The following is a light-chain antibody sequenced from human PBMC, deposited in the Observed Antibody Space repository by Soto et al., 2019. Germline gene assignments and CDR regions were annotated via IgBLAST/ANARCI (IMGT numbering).Light chain of an antibody. Sequence: QSALTQPASVSGHLGQSITIPCTGTSSDVGGYNYVSWYQQHPGQVPKLVIYDVSNRPSGVSNRFSGSKSGNTASLTISGLQAEDEADYYCSSYTSSVTVIFGGGTKLTVL. CDR1: SSDVGGYNY. V-gene: IGLV2-14*01. J-gene: IGLJ2*01. CDR2: DVS. CDR3: SSYTSSVTVI.